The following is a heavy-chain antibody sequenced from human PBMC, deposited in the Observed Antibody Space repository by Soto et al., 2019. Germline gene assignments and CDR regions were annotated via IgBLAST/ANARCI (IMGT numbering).Heavy chain of an antibody. D-gene: IGHD3-10*01. Sequence: QVQLQQWGAGLLKPSETLSLTCAVYGGSFSGYYWSWIRQPPGQGLEWIGEINHSGSTNYNPSLKSRVTISVDTSKNQFSLKLSSVTAADTAVYYCARGRAMVRGVSDYWGQGTLVTVSS. J-gene: IGHJ4*02. V-gene: IGHV4-34*01. CDR1: GGSFSGYY. CDR3: ARGRAMVRGVSDY. CDR2: INHSGST.